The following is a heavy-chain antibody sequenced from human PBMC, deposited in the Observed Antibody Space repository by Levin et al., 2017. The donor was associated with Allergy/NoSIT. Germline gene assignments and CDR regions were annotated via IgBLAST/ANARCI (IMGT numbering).Heavy chain of an antibody. D-gene: IGHD4-17*01. CDR3: ARAPDYGDYGDYFDY. J-gene: IGHJ4*02. Sequence: SETLSLTCTVSGGSISSGGYYWSWIRQHPGKGLEWIGYIYYSGSTYYNPSLKSRVTISVDTSKNQFSLKLSSVTAADTAVYYCARAPDYGDYGDYFDYWGQGTLVTVSS. CDR1: GGSISSGGYY. V-gene: IGHV4-31*03. CDR2: IYYSGST.